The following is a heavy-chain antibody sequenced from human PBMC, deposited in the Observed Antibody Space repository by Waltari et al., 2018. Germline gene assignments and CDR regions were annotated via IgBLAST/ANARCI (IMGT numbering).Heavy chain of an antibody. CDR2: IKHSGNT. Sequence: QVQLQQWGAGLLKPSETLSLTCAVYGGSFSGYYWSWIRQPPGKGLGWIGEIKHSGNTNYNPYLMVRVTISVDTSHNQFSLKLSSVTASDTAVYYCARGRYCSSTSWYRGVVYYYYYMDVWGKGTTVTISS. CDR3: ARGRYCSSTSWYRGVVYYYYYMDV. J-gene: IGHJ6*03. D-gene: IGHD2-2*02. V-gene: IGHV4-34*01. CDR1: GGSFSGYY.